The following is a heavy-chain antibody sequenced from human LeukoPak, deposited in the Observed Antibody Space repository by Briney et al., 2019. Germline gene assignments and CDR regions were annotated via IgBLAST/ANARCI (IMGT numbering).Heavy chain of an antibody. V-gene: IGHV4-4*02. J-gene: IGHJ5*02. D-gene: IGHD6-13*01. CDR2: IYHSGST. Sequence: SETLSLTCAVPGDSVSSYNWWRWVRQPPVKGLEWIGEIYHSGSTNYNPSLKGRFTISVDKSKNQFSLKLSSVTAADTAVYYCARDRGIAAADDWFDPWGQGALVIVSS. CDR1: GDSVSSYNW. CDR3: ARDRGIAAADDWFDP.